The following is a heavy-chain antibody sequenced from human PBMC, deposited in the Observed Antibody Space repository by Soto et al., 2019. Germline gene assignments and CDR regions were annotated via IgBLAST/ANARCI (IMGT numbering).Heavy chain of an antibody. CDR3: ARDLRVPYSSSRYYYGMDV. V-gene: IGHV3-74*01. CDR2: INRDGSTT. CDR1: GFTFSSYW. J-gene: IGHJ6*02. D-gene: IGHD6-13*01. Sequence: GGSLRLSCAASGFTFSSYWMHWVRQAPGKGLVWVSRINRDGSTTSYADSVKGRFTISRDNAKNTLYLQMNSLRAEDTAVYYCARDLRVPYSSSRYYYGMDVWGQGTTVTVSS.